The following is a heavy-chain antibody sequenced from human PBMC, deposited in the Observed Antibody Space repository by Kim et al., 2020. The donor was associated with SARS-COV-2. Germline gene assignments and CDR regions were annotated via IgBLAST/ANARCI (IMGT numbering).Heavy chain of an antibody. CDR2: INPNSGGT. D-gene: IGHD2-15*01. V-gene: IGHV1-2*02. Sequence: ASVKVSCKASVYTFTGYYMHWVRQAPGQGLEWMGWINPNSGGTNYAQKFQGRVTMTRDTSISTAYMELSGLRSDDTAVYYCARGEVVVAHTLDYADYWGQGTLVTVSS. CDR1: VYTFTGYY. J-gene: IGHJ4*02. CDR3: ARGEVVVAHTLDYADY.